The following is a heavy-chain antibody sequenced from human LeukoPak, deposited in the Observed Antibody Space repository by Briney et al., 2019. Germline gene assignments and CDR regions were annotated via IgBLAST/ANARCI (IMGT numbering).Heavy chain of an antibody. V-gene: IGHV4-38-2*02. CDR2: IHHSGST. D-gene: IGHD3-22*01. J-gene: IGHJ3*02. CDR1: GYSISSGYY. Sequence: SETLSLTCIVSGYSISSGYYWGWIRQPPGEGLEWIGNIHHSGSTYYNPSLKSRVTISVDTSKNQFSLKLSSVTAADTAVYYCARHFVGGSGYFDAFDIWGQGTMVTVSS. CDR3: ARHFVGGSGYFDAFDI.